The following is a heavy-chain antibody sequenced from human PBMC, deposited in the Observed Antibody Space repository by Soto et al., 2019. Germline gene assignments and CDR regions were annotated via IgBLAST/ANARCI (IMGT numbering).Heavy chain of an antibody. CDR2: IYYSGST. J-gene: IGHJ6*02. Sequence: SETLSLTCTVSGGSVSSGSYYWSWIRQPPGKGLEWIGYIYYSGSTNYNPSLKSRVTISVDTSKNQFSLKLSSVTAADTAVYYCARAHCGGDCYSRLYYYYGMDVWGQGTTVTVSS. CDR1: GGSVSSGSYY. D-gene: IGHD2-21*02. V-gene: IGHV4-61*01. CDR3: ARAHCGGDCYSRLYYYYGMDV.